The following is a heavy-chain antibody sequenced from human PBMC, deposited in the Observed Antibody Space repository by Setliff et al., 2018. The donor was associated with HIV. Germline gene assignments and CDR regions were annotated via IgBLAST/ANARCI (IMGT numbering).Heavy chain of an antibody. CDR2: IYTNGST. V-gene: IGHV4-4*08. D-gene: IGHD3-9*01. Sequence: SETLSLTCTVSGGSISSYFWSWIRQPPGKGLGWIGYIYTNGSTNYNPSLKSRVTISVDTSKNQFSLELNSVTAADTAVYYCARVGGPYYDLLTGYYGAVDYWGQGTLVTVSS. J-gene: IGHJ4*02. CDR1: GGSISSYF. CDR3: ARVGGPYYDLLTGYYGAVDY.